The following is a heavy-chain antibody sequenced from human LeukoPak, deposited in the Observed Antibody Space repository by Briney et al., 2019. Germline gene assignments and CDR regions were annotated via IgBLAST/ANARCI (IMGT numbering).Heavy chain of an antibody. CDR2: ISSSSSYI. J-gene: IGHJ5*02. D-gene: IGHD2-2*02. Sequence: GGSLRLSCAASGFTFSSYSMNWVRQAPGKGLEWVSSISSSSSYIYYADSVKGRFTISRDNANNSLYLQMNSLRAEDTAVYYCARDPEYPGWFDPWGQGTLVTVSS. CDR3: ARDPEYPGWFDP. CDR1: GFTFSSYS. V-gene: IGHV3-21*01.